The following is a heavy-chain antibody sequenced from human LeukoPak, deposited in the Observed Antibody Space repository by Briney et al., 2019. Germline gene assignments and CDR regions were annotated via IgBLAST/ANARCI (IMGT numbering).Heavy chain of an antibody. Sequence: PSETLSLTCAVSGGSISSGGYSWSWIRQPPGKGLEWIGFTYHSGSTYYNPSLKSRVTISVDRSKNQFSLKLSSVTAADTAVYYCASHDSIDYYGMDVWGQGTTVTVSS. V-gene: IGHV4-30-2*01. CDR2: TYHSGST. CDR1: GGSISSGGYS. CDR3: ASHDSIDYYGMDV. D-gene: IGHD1-1*01. J-gene: IGHJ6*02.